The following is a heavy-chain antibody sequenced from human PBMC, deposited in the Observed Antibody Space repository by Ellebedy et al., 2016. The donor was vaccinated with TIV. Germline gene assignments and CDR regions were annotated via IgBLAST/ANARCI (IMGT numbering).Heavy chain of an antibody. CDR1: GYTFTTYY. D-gene: IGHD3-22*01. J-gene: IGHJ4*02. CDR2: ISPSDTTT. Sequence: AASVKVSCKASGYTFTTYYLHWVRQAPGQGLEWMGIISPSDTTTRYAQKFRGRVTMTSDTSTSTVYMQLSSLRSEDTAVYYCARGGMILEGFDSWGQGTLVTVSS. V-gene: IGHV1-46*01. CDR3: ARGGMILEGFDS.